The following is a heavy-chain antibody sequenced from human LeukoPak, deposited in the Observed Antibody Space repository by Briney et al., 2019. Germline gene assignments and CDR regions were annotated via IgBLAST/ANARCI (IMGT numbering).Heavy chain of an antibody. CDR2: IVVGSGNT. J-gene: IGHJ4*02. CDR1: GFTFTSSA. CDR3: AAWGSSWYRYFDY. D-gene: IGHD6-13*01. Sequence: SVTVSCKASGFTFTSSAVQWVRQARGQRLEWIGWIVVGSGNTNYAQKFQERVTITRDMSTSTAYMELSSLRSEDTAVYYCAAWGSSWYRYFDYWGQGTLVTVSS. V-gene: IGHV1-58*01.